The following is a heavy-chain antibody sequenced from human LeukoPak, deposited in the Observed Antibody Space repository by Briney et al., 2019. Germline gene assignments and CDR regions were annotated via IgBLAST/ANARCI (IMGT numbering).Heavy chain of an antibody. J-gene: IGHJ4*02. V-gene: IGHV3-30-3*01. CDR2: ISYDGSNK. CDR3: ARDLVADNFDY. CDR1: GLTFSSYA. D-gene: IGHD5-12*01. Sequence: PGRSLRLSCAASGLTFSSYAMHWVRQAPGKGLEWVAVISYDGSNKYYADSVKGRFTISRDNSKNTLYLQMNSLRAEDTAVYYCARDLVADNFDYWGQGTLVTVSS.